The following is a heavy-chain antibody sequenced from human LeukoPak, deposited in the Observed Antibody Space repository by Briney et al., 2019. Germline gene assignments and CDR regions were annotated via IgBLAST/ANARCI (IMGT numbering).Heavy chain of an antibody. V-gene: IGHV1-8*01. CDR3: ARGHQLNDYYMDV. CDR1: GYTFTRYD. Sequence: ASVTVSCEASGYTFTRYDMNWGRQASGQGVEWMGWMNLHNGNTGYSQRFQGRVTMTRNTSLSTAYLELSSLRTEDTAVYYCARGHQLNDYYMDVWGKGTTVTVSS. CDR2: MNLHNGNT. D-gene: IGHD2-2*01. J-gene: IGHJ6*03.